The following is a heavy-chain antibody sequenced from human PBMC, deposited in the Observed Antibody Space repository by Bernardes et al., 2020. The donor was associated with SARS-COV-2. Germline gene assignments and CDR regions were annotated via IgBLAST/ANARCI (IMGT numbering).Heavy chain of an antibody. D-gene: IGHD2-2*01. J-gene: IGHJ4*02. Sequence: GGSLRLSCAVSGFTFSNNYMTWVRQAPGRGLEWVSVIYSGGKTNYADSVKGRFTISRDNSKNTLYLQMNSLRAEDTAVYYCARGGGDIVAVLAPGQYFDYWGQGTLVTVSS. CDR3: ARGGGDIVAVLAPGQYFDY. CDR1: GFTFSNNY. CDR2: IYSGGKT. V-gene: IGHV3-53*01.